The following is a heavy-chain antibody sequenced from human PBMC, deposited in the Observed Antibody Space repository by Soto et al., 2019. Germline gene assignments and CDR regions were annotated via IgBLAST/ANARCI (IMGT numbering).Heavy chain of an antibody. J-gene: IGHJ4*02. D-gene: IGHD6-19*01. Sequence: GGSLRLSCAASGFTFSSYAMSWVRQAPGKGLEWVSAISGSGGSTYYADSVKGRFTISRDNSKNTLYLQMNSLRAEDTAVYYGAKDNLVGYSSGWYSDYWGQGTLVTVSS. CDR2: ISGSGGST. CDR3: AKDNLVGYSSGWYSDY. CDR1: GFTFSSYA. V-gene: IGHV3-23*01.